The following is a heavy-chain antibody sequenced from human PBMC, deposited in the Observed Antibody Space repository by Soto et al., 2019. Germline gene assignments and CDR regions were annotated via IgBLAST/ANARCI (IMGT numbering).Heavy chain of an antibody. CDR1: GYTFTSYG. CDR2: ISAYNGKT. D-gene: IGHD6-19*01. V-gene: IGHV1-18*01. Sequence: QVQLVQSGAEVKKPGASVKVSCKASGYTFTSYGISWVRQAPGQGLEWMGWISAYNGKTNYAQKLQGRVTMTTDTSTSTADMELRSLRSDDTAVYYCARDYPISSGWYRCDYWGQGTLVTVSS. CDR3: ARDYPISSGWYRCDY. J-gene: IGHJ4*02.